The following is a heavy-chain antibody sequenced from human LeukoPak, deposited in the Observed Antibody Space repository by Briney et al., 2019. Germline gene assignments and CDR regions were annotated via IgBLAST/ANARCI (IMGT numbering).Heavy chain of an antibody. D-gene: IGHD3-22*01. CDR2: INPSGGST. CDR1: GGTFINYA. V-gene: IGHV1-46*01. CDR3: ARGNYYDSSGCLDY. Sequence: GASVKVSCKASGGTFINYAISWVRQAPGQGLEWMGIINPSGGSTSYAQKFRGRVTMTRDMSTSTVYMELSSLRSEDTAVYYCARGNYYDSSGCLDYWGQGTLVTVSS. J-gene: IGHJ4*02.